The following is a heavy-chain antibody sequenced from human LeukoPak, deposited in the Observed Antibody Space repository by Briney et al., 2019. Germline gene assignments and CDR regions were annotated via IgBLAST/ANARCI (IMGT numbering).Heavy chain of an antibody. CDR2: LSRSGINI. CDR1: GFTFSSYE. V-gene: IGHV3-48*03. Sequence: GGSLRLSCAASGFTFSSYEMNWVRQAPGKGLEWVSYLSRSGINIYYADSVKGRFTISRDNAKNSLYLQMNSLRAEDTAVYYCARTGSGSYWEGFDYWGQGTLVTVSS. D-gene: IGHD3-10*01. J-gene: IGHJ4*02. CDR3: ARTGSGSYWEGFDY.